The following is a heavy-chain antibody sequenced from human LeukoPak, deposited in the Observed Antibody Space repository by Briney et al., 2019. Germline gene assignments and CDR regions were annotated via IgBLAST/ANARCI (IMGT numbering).Heavy chain of an antibody. CDR2: ISDNGGST. D-gene: IGHD3-10*01. V-gene: IGHV3-23*01. CDR1: GFTFSSYA. CDR3: AKDLREYGSGSYYY. J-gene: IGHJ4*02. Sequence: GGSLRLSCAASGFTFSSYAMSWVRQAPGKGLEWVSGISDNGGSTHHADSVKGRFTISGDNSENTLYLQMNSLRVEDTAVYYCAKDLREYGSGSYYYWGQGTLVTVSS.